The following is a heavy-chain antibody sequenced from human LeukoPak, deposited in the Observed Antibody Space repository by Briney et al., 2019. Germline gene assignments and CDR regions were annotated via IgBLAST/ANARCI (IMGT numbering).Heavy chain of an antibody. V-gene: IGHV3-53*01. CDR2: IYSGGST. Sequence: PGGSLRLSCSASGFTVSSNYMSWVRQAPAKGLEWVSVIYSGGSTYYADSVKGRFTISRDNSKNTLYLQMNSLRAEDTAVYYCARDRRGIWSSPYGMDVWGQGTTVTVSS. CDR1: GFTVSSNY. J-gene: IGHJ6*02. D-gene: IGHD2-8*02. CDR3: ARDRRGIWSSPYGMDV.